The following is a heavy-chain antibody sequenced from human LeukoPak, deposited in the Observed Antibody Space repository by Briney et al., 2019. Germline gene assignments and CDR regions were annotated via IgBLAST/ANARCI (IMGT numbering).Heavy chain of an antibody. J-gene: IGHJ4*02. CDR3: ARDKPRDAVSGSNFDY. CDR2: IKQDGSEE. V-gene: IGHV3-7*01. D-gene: IGHD1-26*01. CDR1: GFTFGTYW. Sequence: GGSLRLSCAASGFTFGTYWMSWVRQAPGKGLEWVANIKQDGSEEYYVDFLKGRFTISRDNAKNSLYLQMNSLRAEDTAVYYCARDKPRDAVSGSNFDYWGQGTLVIVSS.